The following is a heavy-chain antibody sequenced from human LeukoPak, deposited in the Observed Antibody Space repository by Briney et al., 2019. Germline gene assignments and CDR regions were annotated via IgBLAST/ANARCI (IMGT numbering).Heavy chain of an antibody. V-gene: IGHV3-53*01. J-gene: IGHJ4*02. CDR2: IYSGGST. Sequence: GGSLRLSCAASGFTVSSNYMSWDRLAPGKGLEWVSVIYSGGSTYYADSVKGRFTISRDNSKNTLYLQMNSLRAEDTAVYYCARTSIAAALFYWGQGTLVTVSS. D-gene: IGHD6-13*01. CDR3: ARTSIAAALFY. CDR1: GFTVSSNY.